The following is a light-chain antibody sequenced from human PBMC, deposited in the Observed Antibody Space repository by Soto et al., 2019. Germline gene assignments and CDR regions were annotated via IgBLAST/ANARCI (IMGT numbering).Light chain of an antibody. CDR1: SSDIGGYNF. J-gene: IGLJ1*01. CDR2: EVN. CDR3: SSWESSLSAGV. Sequence: QSVLAQPASVSGSPGQSITISCTGTSSDIGGYNFVSWYQHHPGKAPKLMIYEVNNRPSGVSSRFSGSKSGNTASLTISGLQTEDEADYYCSSWESSLSAGVFGTGTKVTVL. V-gene: IGLV2-14*01.